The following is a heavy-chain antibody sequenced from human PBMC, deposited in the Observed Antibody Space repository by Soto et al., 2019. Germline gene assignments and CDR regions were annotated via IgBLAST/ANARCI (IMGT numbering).Heavy chain of an antibody. CDR2: ISSSSSYI. Sequence: GGSLIVSCAASVFTFSSYSMNWVRPAPVKGLEWVSSISSSSSYIYYADSVKGRFTISRDNAKNSLYLQMDSLRAEDTAVYYCARGSQQLWSDYYYYGMDVWGQGTTVTVSS. J-gene: IGHJ6*02. D-gene: IGHD5-18*01. CDR1: VFTFSSYS. V-gene: IGHV3-21*01. CDR3: ARGSQQLWSDYYYYGMDV.